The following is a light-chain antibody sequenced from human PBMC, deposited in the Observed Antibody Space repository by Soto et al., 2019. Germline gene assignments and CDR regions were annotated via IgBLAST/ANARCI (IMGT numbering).Light chain of an antibody. V-gene: IGKV3-20*01. CDR3: QQYGSSPRT. Sequence: EIVLTQSPGILSLSPGERATLSCRASQTVDSNYFAWYQQKPGQAPRLLIYGISSRATGIPDRFGGSGSGTDFTLTISRLEPEDFAVYYCQQYGSSPRTFGQGTKVDI. CDR1: QTVDSNY. CDR2: GIS. J-gene: IGKJ1*01.